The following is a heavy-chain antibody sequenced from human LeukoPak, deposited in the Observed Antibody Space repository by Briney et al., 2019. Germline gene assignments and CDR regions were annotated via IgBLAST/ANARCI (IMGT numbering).Heavy chain of an antibody. CDR1: GGSISSYY. V-gene: IGHV4-4*07. CDR3: ARESMYSSSWAIDY. J-gene: IGHJ4*02. Sequence: SETLSLTCTVPGGSISSYYWSWIRQPAGKGLEWIGRIYTSGSTNYNPSLKSRVTMSVDTSKNQFSLKLSSVTAADTAVYYCARESMYSSSWAIDYWGQGTLVTVSS. D-gene: IGHD6-13*01. CDR2: IYTSGST.